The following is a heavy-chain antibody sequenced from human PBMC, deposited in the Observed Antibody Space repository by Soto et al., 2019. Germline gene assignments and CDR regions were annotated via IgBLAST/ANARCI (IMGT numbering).Heavy chain of an antibody. D-gene: IGHD2-21*02. CDR1: DGSISDFY. V-gene: IGHV4-59*01. J-gene: IGHJ6*02. Sequence: SETLSLTCNVSDGSISDFYWSWIRQSPGKRLEWIGYLYYTGSTNYNPALKSRVTISLDTSKNQFSLKVRSVTAADTAVYYCASCGGDCYSRADYYYGMDVWGQGTTVTVSS. CDR2: LYYTGST. CDR3: ASCGGDCYSRADYYYGMDV.